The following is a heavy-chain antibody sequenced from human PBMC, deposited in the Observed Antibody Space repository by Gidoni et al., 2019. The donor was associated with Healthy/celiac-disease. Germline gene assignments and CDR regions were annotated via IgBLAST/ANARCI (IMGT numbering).Heavy chain of an antibody. V-gene: IGHV3-73*01. J-gene: IGHJ6*02. CDR1: GFTFRGSA. Sequence: EVQLVESGGGLVQPGGSLKLSCAASGFTFRGSARHWVRQASGKGLEWVGRIRSKANSYATAYAASVKGRFTISRDDSKNTAYLQMNSLKTEDTAVYYCTRLPGGCSSTSCYGNYYYGMDVWGQGTTVTVSS. D-gene: IGHD2-2*01. CDR3: TRLPGGCSSTSCYGNYYYGMDV. CDR2: IRSKANSYAT.